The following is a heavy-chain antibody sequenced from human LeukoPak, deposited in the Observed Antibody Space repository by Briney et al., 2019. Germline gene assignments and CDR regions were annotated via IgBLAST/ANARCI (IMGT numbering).Heavy chain of an antibody. CDR2: IIPILGIA. Sequence: GXAVTVSFKASXGTFISYAISWVRQAPGQGGEGMGRIIPILGIANYAQKFQGRVTITADKSTSTAYMELSSLRSEDTAVYYCARGSYYYGSGNGMDVWGQGTTVTVSS. D-gene: IGHD3-10*01. V-gene: IGHV1-69*04. J-gene: IGHJ6*02. CDR1: XGTFISYA. CDR3: ARGSYYYGSGNGMDV.